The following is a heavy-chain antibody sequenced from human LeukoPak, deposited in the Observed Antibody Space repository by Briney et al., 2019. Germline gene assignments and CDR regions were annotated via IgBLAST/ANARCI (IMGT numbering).Heavy chain of an antibody. CDR1: VGAISSGGYY. D-gene: IGHD3-10*01. Sequence: SQTLSLTCTFSVGAISSGGYYWSWIRQHPGKGLEWIGYIYYSGSTYDNPSLKSRVTISVDTSKNHFSLKLSSVTAADTAVYYCARDSNGSGSYFYWGQGTLVTVSS. CDR2: IYYSGST. V-gene: IGHV4-31*03. CDR3: ARDSNGSGSYFY. J-gene: IGHJ4*02.